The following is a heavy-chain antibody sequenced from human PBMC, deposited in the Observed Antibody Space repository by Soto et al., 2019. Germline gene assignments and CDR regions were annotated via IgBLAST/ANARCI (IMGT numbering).Heavy chain of an antibody. CDR3: ARDAPIAARPGYFDY. Sequence: PSETLSLSCTVSGGSISSYYWSWIRQPLGKGLEWIGYIYYSGSTNYNPSLKSRVTISVDTSKNQFSLKVSSVTAADTAVYYCARDAPIAARPGYFDYWGQGTLVTVSS. D-gene: IGHD6-6*01. J-gene: IGHJ4*02. V-gene: IGHV4-59*01. CDR2: IYYSGST. CDR1: GGSISSYY.